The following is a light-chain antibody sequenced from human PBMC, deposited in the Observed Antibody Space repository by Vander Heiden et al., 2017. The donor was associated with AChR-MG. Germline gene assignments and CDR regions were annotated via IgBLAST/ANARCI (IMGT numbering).Light chain of an antibody. CDR3: QVWDSSSDHYV. CDR1: NIGSKS. V-gene: IGLV3-21*04. J-gene: IGLJ1*01. CDR2: YDT. Sequence: SYVLTQPPSVSVAPGKTARVTCGGINIGSKSGHWYQQRPGQAPRLVMYYDTDRPSGIPERISGSNSGNTATLIISRVEAGDEADYFCQVWDSSSDHYVFGTGTKVTGL.